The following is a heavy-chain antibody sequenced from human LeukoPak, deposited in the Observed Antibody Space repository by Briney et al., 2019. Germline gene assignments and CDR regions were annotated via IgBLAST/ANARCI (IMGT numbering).Heavy chain of an antibody. Sequence: ASVKVSCKASGYTFTSYYMHWVRQAPGQGLEWMGIINPSGGSTSYAQKFQGRVTMTRDTSTSTVYMELSSLRSEDTAVYYCARTNSGSYPYQTLFDYWGQGTLVTVSS. D-gene: IGHD1-26*01. CDR2: INPSGGST. V-gene: IGHV1-46*01. CDR1: GYTFTSYY. J-gene: IGHJ4*02. CDR3: ARTNSGSYPYQTLFDY.